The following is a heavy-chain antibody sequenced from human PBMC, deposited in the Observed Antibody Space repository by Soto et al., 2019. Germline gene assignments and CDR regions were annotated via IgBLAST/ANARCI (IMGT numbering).Heavy chain of an antibody. Sequence: GSLVVSCASPGFTFSTYAMSWVRQAPGKALDLASVTSFTGDTTYYADSVKGRFTVSRDNSKNTRRLQMNSLRAEDTAVHYCAKHLGSSYGMDVWGQGTTVTVSS. CDR1: GFTFSTYA. J-gene: IGHJ6*02. D-gene: IGHD3-16*01. V-gene: IGHV3-23*01. CDR2: TSFTGDTT. CDR3: AKHLGSSYGMDV.